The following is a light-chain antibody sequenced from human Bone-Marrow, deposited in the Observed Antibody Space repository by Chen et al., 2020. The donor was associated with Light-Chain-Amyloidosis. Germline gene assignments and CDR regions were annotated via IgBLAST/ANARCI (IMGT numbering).Light chain of an antibody. CDR1: SSNIGSNT. CDR2: SDN. V-gene: IGLV1-44*01. CDR3: AAWDDSLNVYV. Sequence: QSVLTQPPSASGTPGQRVTISCSGSSSNIGSNTGNWYQQLPGTAPKLLMYSDNQRPSGVPDRFSGSKSGTSASLAIRGLQSEDEADYYCAAWDDSLNVYVFGTGTKVTVL. J-gene: IGLJ1*01.